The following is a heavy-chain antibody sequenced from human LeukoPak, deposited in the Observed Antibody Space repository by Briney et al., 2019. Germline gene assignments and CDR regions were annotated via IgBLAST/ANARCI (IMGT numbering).Heavy chain of an antibody. D-gene: IGHD3-22*01. Sequence: GASVKVSCKASGYTFTNYVMNWVRQAPGRGLEWMGWINTNTGIPTYAQGFTGRFVFSLDTSVSTAYLQISSLKAEDTAIYYCASDSDSYYYYGLDVWGQGTTVTVSS. J-gene: IGHJ6*02. CDR1: GYTFTNYV. V-gene: IGHV7-4-1*02. CDR3: ASDSDSYYYYGLDV. CDR2: INTNTGIP.